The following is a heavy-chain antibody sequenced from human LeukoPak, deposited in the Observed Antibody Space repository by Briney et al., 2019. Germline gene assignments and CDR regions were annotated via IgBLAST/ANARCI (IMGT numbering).Heavy chain of an antibody. D-gene: IGHD3-10*01. CDR1: GFTFSKNG. V-gene: IGHV3-30*18. Sequence: GGSLRLSCAASGFTFSKNGMHWVRQAPGQGLEWVAVISHDGNNKYYADSVKGRFTISRDNSKNTLFLQMNSLRAEDTAVYYCAKDPLRGFGELLSAYYFDYWGQGTLVTVSS. CDR3: AKDPLRGFGELLSAYYFDY. CDR2: ISHDGNNK. J-gene: IGHJ4*02.